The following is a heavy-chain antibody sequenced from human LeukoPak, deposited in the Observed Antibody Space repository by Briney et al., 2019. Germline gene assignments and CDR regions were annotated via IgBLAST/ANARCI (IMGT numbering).Heavy chain of an antibody. D-gene: IGHD3-22*01. CDR1: GFTVSSNS. Sequence: GGSLRLSCAASGFTVSSNSMSWVRQAPGKGLEWVSVIYSGGNTYYADSVKGRLTISRDNSKNTLYLQVNSLRAEDTAVYYCARHDSSGYCDYWGQGTLVTVSS. J-gene: IGHJ4*02. CDR2: IYSGGNT. CDR3: ARHDSSGYCDY. V-gene: IGHV3-53*01.